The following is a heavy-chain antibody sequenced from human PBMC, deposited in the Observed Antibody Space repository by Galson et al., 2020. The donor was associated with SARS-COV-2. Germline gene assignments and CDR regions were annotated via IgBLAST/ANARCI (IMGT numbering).Heavy chain of an antibody. D-gene: IGHD1-1*01. CDR3: ARTVGYVEATGPYFGS. Sequence: SGPTLVKPTQTLTLTCTFSGFSLRTNGMRVSWIRQPPGKALEWLARIDWDDDKFYSTSLRTRLTISKDNSKNQVDLTMTNMDPVDTATYYCARTVGYVEATGPYFGSWGRGALVTVSS. J-gene: IGHJ5*02. V-gene: IGHV2-70*04. CDR1: GFSLRTNGMR. CDR2: IDWDDDK.